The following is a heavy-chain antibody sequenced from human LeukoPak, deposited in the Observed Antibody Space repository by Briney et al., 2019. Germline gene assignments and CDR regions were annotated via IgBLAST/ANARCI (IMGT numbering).Heavy chain of an antibody. CDR2: ISGSGGST. CDR3: AKDRSCTNDICHGDFDY. V-gene: IGHV3-23*01. J-gene: IGHJ4*02. D-gene: IGHD2-8*01. CDR1: GFTFSSYA. Sequence: GGSLRLSCAASGFTFSSYAVSWVRQAPGKGLEWVSSISGSGGSTYSADSVEGRFTISRDNSKNTLYLQMNSLRAEDTALYYCAKDRSCTNDICHGDFDYWGQGALVTVSS.